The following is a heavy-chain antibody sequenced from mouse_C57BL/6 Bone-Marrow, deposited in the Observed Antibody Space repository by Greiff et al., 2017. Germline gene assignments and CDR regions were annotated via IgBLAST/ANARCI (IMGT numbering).Heavy chain of an antibody. CDR2: INPGSGGT. CDR3: ARRRAYYSKEGAMDY. CDR1: GYAFTNYL. J-gene: IGHJ4*01. D-gene: IGHD2-5*01. Sequence: QVQLQQSGAELVRPGTSVKVSCKASGYAFTNYLIEWVKQRPGQGLEWIGVINPGSGGTNYNEKFKGKATLTADKSSSTAYMQLSSLTSEDSAVYFCARRRAYYSKEGAMDYWGQGTSVTVSS. V-gene: IGHV1-54*01.